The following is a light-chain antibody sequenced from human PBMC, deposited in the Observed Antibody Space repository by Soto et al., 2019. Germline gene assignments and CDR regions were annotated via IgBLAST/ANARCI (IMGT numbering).Light chain of an antibody. CDR2: AAS. CDR1: QSVGTY. CDR3: QQRRLWLT. J-gene: IGKJ4*01. V-gene: IGKV3-11*01. Sequence: DIGLTQSPATLSLSPGERTTLSCRANQSVGTYLNWYQQKSGQAPRLLIFAASNRAAGIPARFSGSGSGTDVTLTISSLDPDDFAGYFCQQRRLWLTFGGGTKVE.